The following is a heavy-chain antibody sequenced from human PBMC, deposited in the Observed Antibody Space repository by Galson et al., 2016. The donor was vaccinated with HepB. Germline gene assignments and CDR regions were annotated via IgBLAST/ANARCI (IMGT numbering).Heavy chain of an antibody. CDR3: AGYCSSTSCYVGGGFRDNRFDP. D-gene: IGHD2-2*01. CDR1: GGSISSYY. J-gene: IGHJ5*02. CDR2: IYYDGST. Sequence: ETLSLTCTVSGGSISSYYWSWIRQPPGKGLEWIGYIYYDGSTNYNPSLKSRLTISVDTSKNQFSLKLSSVTASDTAVYYCAGYCSSTSCYVGGGFRDNRFDPWGQGTLVTVSS. V-gene: IGHV4-59*01.